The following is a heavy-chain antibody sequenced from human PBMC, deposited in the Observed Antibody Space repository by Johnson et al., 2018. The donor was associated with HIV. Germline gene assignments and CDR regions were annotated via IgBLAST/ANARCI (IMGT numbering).Heavy chain of an antibody. CDR1: GFTVSSNY. V-gene: IGHV3-66*01. D-gene: IGHD3-16*01. J-gene: IGHJ3*02. CDR3: ARDVKVCAFDI. CDR2: IYSGGST. Sequence: VQLVESGGGLVQPGGSLRLSCAASGFTVSSNYMSWVRQAPGKGLEWVSVIYSGGSTYYADSVKGRFTISRDNSKNTLYLQMNSLRAEDTAVYYCARDVKVCAFDIWGRGTMVTVSS.